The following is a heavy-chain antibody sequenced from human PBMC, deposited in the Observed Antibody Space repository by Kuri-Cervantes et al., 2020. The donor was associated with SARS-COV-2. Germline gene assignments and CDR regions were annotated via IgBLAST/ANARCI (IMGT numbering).Heavy chain of an antibody. Sequence: SQTLSLTCAVSGYSIRSGYCWGWIRQPPRKGLEWIGSIYHSGSTYYNPSLKSRVTISVDTSKNQFSLKLSSVTAADTAVYYCARHALEYSSSPTDFQHWGQGTLVTVSS. V-gene: IGHV4-38-2*01. J-gene: IGHJ1*01. CDR3: ARHALEYSSSPTDFQH. CDR1: GYSIRSGYC. CDR2: IYHSGST. D-gene: IGHD6-6*01.